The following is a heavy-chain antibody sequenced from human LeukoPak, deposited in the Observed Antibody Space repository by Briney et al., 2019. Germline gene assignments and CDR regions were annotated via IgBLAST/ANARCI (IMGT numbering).Heavy chain of an antibody. J-gene: IGHJ4*02. CDR3: ATLSDSSSDY. D-gene: IGHD6-13*01. V-gene: IGHV1-2*06. CDR2: INPNRGGT. Sequence: ASVKVSCKASGYTFTDYYMHWVRQAPGQGLEWMGRINPNRGGTNYAQDFQGRVTMTKDTSISTAYMELSRLRSDDTAVYYCATLSDSSSDYWGQGTLVTVSS. CDR1: GYTFTDYY.